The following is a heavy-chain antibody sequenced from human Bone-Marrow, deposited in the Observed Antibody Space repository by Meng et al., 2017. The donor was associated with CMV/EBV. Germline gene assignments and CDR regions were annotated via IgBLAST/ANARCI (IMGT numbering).Heavy chain of an antibody. V-gene: IGHV3-7*03. CDR3: ARVGYCSSASCYFGAFDF. CDR1: GFTFRNYW. J-gene: IGHJ3*01. CDR2: IKQDGGEK. D-gene: IGHD2-2*01. Sequence: GESLKISCTASGFTFRNYWMSWVRQAPGKGLEWVANIKQDGGEKYSADSVEGRFTISRDNAEKSLYLQMNSLRAEDTALYHCARVGYCSSASCYFGAFDFWGPGTMVTISS.